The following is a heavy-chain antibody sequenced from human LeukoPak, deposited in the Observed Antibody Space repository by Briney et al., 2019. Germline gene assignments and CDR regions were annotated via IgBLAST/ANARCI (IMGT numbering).Heavy chain of an antibody. CDR2: ISGSGGST. J-gene: IGHJ4*02. D-gene: IGHD3-22*01. Sequence: GGSLRLSCAASGFTFSSYAMSWVRQAPGKGLKWVSAISGSGGSTYYADSVKGRFTISRDNSKNTLYLQMNSLRAEDTAVYYCAKTPFRLEKVITDYWGQGTLVTVSS. V-gene: IGHV3-23*01. CDR1: GFTFSSYA. CDR3: AKTPFRLEKVITDY.